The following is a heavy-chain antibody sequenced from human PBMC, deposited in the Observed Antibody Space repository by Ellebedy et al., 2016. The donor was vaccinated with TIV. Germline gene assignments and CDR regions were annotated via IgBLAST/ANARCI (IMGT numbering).Heavy chain of an antibody. CDR3: AREYCSSGSCYFDY. D-gene: IGHD2-15*01. CDR1: GFTFSDYY. Sequence: GESLKISXAASGFTFSDYYMSWIRQAPGKGLEWVSYISSSSSYTNYADSVKGRFTISRDNAKNSLYLQMNSLRAEDTAVYYCAREYCSSGSCYFDYWGQGTLVTVSS. CDR2: ISSSSSYT. J-gene: IGHJ4*02. V-gene: IGHV3-11*05.